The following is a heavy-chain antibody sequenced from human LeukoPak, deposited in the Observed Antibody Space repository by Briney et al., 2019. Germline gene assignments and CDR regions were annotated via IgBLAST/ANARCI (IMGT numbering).Heavy chain of an antibody. CDR1: GYSISSGYY. V-gene: IGHV4-38-2*01. CDR3: ARGIYCTNDVCYVFDY. D-gene: IGHD2-8*01. J-gene: IGHJ4*02. Sequence: SETLSLTCAVSGYSISSGYYWGWIRQPPGKGLEWIGSIYHSGSTYYNPSLKSRVTISVDTSKNQFSLKLSSVTAADTAVYYCARGIYCTNDVCYVFDYWGQGTLVTVSS. CDR2: IYHSGST.